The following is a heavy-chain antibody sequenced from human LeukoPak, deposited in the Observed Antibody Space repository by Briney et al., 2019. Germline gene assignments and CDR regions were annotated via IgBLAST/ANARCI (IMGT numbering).Heavy chain of an antibody. CDR3: ARSLTRGTMAYYFDY. D-gene: IGHD1-7*01. CDR2: IDYSGRT. V-gene: IGHV4-39*07. J-gene: IGHJ4*02. Sequence: PSETLSLTCSVSGDSIDSVSYYWGWIRQAPGKGPEWIASIDYSGRTFYNPSLKSRVTISVDTSKNQFSLKLSSVTAADTAVYYCARSLTRGTMAYYFDYWGQGTLVTVSS. CDR1: GDSIDSVSYY.